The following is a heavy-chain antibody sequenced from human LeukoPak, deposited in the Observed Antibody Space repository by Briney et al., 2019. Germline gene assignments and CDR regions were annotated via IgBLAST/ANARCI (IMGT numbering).Heavy chain of an antibody. V-gene: IGHV4-4*02. CDR1: GDSISSSNW. D-gene: IGHD3-16*01. CDR2: IYHSGST. J-gene: IGHJ4*02. CDR3: ARLFGNDAWGYYFDY. Sequence: PSETLSLTCAVSGDSISSSNWWSWVRQPPGKGLEWIGEIYHSGSTNYNPSLKSRVTISVDKSKNQFSLKLSSVTAADTAVYYCARLFGNDAWGYYFDYWGQGTLVTVSS.